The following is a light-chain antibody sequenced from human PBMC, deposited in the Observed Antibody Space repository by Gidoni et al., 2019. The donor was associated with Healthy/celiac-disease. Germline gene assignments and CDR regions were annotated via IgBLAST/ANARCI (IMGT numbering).Light chain of an antibody. J-gene: IGKJ1*01. CDR3: QQYYSYPLT. CDR1: QGISSY. CDR2: AAS. V-gene: IGKV1-8*01. Sequence: AIRITQSPSSLSASTGDRVTITCRASQGISSYLAWYQQKPGKAPKLLIYAASTLQSGVPSRFSGSGSGTDFTLTISCLQSEDFATYYCQQYYSYPLTFGQGTKVVIK.